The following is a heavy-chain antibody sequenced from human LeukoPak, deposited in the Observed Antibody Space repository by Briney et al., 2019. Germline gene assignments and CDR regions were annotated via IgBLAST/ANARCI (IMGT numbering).Heavy chain of an antibody. CDR2: IRYDGSNK. D-gene: IGHD3-10*01. V-gene: IGHV3-30*02. Sequence: PGGSLRLSCAASGFTFGSYGMHWVRQAPGKGLEWVAFIRYDGSNKYYADSVKGRFTISRDNSKNTLYLQMNSLRAEDTAVYYCAKDRPLLWFGEQSRGFDYWGQGTLVTVSS. CDR3: AKDRPLLWFGEQSRGFDY. J-gene: IGHJ4*02. CDR1: GFTFGSYG.